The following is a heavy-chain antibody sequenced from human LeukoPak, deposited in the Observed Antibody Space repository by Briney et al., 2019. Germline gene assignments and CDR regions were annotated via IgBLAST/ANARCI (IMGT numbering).Heavy chain of an antibody. CDR2: MNPNSGNT. V-gene: IGHV1-8*01. D-gene: IGHD4-17*01. CDR1: GYTFTSYD. J-gene: IGHJ4*02. Sequence: ASVKVSCTASGYTFTSYDINWVRQATGQGLEWMGWMNPNSGNTGYAQKFQGRVTMARNTSISTAYMELSSLRSEDTAVYYCALDYGDYVFDYWGQGTLVTVSS. CDR3: ALDYGDYVFDY.